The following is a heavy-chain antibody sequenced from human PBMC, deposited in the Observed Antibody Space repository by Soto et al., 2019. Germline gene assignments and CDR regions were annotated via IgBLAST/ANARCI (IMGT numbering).Heavy chain of an antibody. CDR3: ARGGELAGWMPFDS. V-gene: IGHV1-69*01. J-gene: IGHJ4*02. D-gene: IGHD6-19*01. Sequence: QVHLVQYGAEVKKPGSSVNVSCRASGGTFNTYGFNWVRQSPVQGLEWMGGIIPLFGTTTYAQNFQVRVTITADQSTTTAYMEMSGLTSEDTAVYFCARGGELAGWMPFDSLGQGTLVTVAA. CDR1: GGTFNTYG. CDR2: IIPLFGTT.